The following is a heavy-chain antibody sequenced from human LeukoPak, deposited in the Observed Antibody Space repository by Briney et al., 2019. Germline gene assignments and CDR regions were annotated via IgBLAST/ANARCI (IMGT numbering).Heavy chain of an antibody. J-gene: IGHJ4*02. Sequence: GRSLRLSCAASGFSFGDYAVSWFRQAPGKGLEWVSFIRTKAEGGSTAYVASVKGRFTSSRDDSKRIAYLQMNSLESEDTAVYYCTRAQPVDYWGQGILVTDSS. V-gene: IGHV3-49*03. CDR1: GFSFGDYA. CDR3: TRAQPVDY. CDR2: IRTKAEGGST.